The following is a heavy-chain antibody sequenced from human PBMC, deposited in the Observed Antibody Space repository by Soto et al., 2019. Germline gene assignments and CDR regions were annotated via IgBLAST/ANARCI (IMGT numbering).Heavy chain of an antibody. CDR2: IWYDGSNK. Sequence: TGGSLRLSCAASGFTFSSYGMHWVRQAPGKGLEWVAVIWYDGSNKYYADSVKGRFTISRDNSKNTLYLQMNSLRAEDTAVYYCARAWGSGYDFEAMFPWYYYYGMDVWGQGTTVTVSS. J-gene: IGHJ6*02. CDR1: GFTFSSYG. V-gene: IGHV3-33*01. D-gene: IGHD5-12*01. CDR3: ARAWGSGYDFEAMFPWYYYYGMDV.